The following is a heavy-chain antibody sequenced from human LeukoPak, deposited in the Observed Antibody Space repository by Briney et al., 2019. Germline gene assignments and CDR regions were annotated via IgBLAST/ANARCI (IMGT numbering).Heavy chain of an antibody. CDR3: ARVGGSSSWYNYYYYYYMDV. Sequence: PGGSLRLSCAASGFTFSSYAMSWVRQAPGKGLVWVSRINSDGSSTSYADSVKGRFTISRDNAKNTLYLQMNSLRAEDTAVYYCARVGGSSSWYNYYYYYYMDVWGKGTTVTVSS. D-gene: IGHD6-13*01. V-gene: IGHV3-74*01. CDR2: INSDGSST. CDR1: GFTFSSYA. J-gene: IGHJ6*03.